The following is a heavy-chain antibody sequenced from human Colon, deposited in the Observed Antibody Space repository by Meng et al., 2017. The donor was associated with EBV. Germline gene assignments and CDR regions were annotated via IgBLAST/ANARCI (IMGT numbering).Heavy chain of an antibody. Sequence: QLQLVQSGAEVKKPGASVRVSCKASGYTFTHHGISWIRQAPGQGLEWMGWISCYNGDTNYAQKLQGRVTMTTDTSTNTAYMDLRSLRSDDTAVYYCARDPSNTSGRYAYFDYWGQGTLVTVSS. V-gene: IGHV1-18*01. D-gene: IGHD6-19*01. CDR3: ARDPSNTSGRYAYFDY. CDR1: GYTFTHHG. CDR2: ISCYNGDT. J-gene: IGHJ4*02.